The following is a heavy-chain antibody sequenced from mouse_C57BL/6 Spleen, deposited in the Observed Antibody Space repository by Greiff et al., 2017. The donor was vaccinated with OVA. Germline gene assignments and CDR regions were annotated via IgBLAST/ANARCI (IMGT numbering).Heavy chain of an antibody. CDR2: IYPGNGDT. CDR3: ARWGYYGSSYAMDY. Sequence: QVQLQQSGAELVRPGASVKMSCKASGYTFTSYNKHWVKQTPRQGLEWIGAIYPGNGDTSYNQKFKGKATLTVDKSSSTAYMQLSSLTSEDSAVYFCARWGYYGSSYAMDYWGQGTSVTVSS. J-gene: IGHJ4*01. D-gene: IGHD1-1*01. V-gene: IGHV1-12*01. CDR1: GYTFTSYN.